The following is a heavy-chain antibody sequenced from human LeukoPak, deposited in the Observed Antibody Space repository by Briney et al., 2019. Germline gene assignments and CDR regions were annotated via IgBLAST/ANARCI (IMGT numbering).Heavy chain of an antibody. CDR1: GYTFTDYY. Sequence: GASVKVSCKASGYTFTDYYIHWVRQAPGQGLEWMAWMNPNSGGTSYAQKFQGRVTITRDTPISTAYTERSRLRFDDTAVYYCAINKEGKSLDYWGQGTLVTVSS. J-gene: IGHJ4*02. CDR2: MNPNSGGT. CDR3: AINKEGKSLDY. V-gene: IGHV1-2*02.